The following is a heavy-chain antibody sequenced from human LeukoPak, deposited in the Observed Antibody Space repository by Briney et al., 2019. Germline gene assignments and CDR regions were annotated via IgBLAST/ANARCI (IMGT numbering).Heavy chain of an antibody. CDR2: IIPIFGTA. CDR1: GGTFSSYA. J-gene: IGHJ4*02. D-gene: IGHD2-8*01. CDR3: ARGGYGYCTNGVCLAPFDY. Sequence: SVKVSCKASGGTFSSYAISWVRQAPGQGLEWMGGIIPIFGTANYAQKFQGRVTITADESTSTAYMELSSLRSEDTAVYYCARGGYGYCTNGVCLAPFDYWGQGTLVTVSS. V-gene: IGHV1-69*13.